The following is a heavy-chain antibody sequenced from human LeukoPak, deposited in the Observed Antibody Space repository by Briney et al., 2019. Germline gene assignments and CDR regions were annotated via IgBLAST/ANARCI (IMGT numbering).Heavy chain of an antibody. V-gene: IGHV1-69*13. Sequence: SLKVSCKASGGTFSSYAISWVRQAPGQGLEWMGGVSRIFGTANYAQKFQGRVTITADESTSTAYMELSSLRSEDTAVYYCARDPGTYYYDSSGYHTWGQGTLVTV. D-gene: IGHD3-22*01. CDR2: VSRIFGTA. J-gene: IGHJ5*02. CDR1: GGTFSSYA. CDR3: ARDPGTYYYDSSGYHT.